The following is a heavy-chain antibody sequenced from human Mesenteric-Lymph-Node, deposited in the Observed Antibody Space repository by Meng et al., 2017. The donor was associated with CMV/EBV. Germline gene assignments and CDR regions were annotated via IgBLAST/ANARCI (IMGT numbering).Heavy chain of an antibody. D-gene: IGHD3-3*01. V-gene: IGHV3-33*06. Sequence: GGSLRLSCAASGFTFSSYGMHWVRQAPGKGLEWVAVIWYDGSNKYYADSVKGRFTISRDNSKNTLYLQMNSLRAEDTAVYYCAKDLAGRFLAPTYGMDVWGQGTTVTVSS. J-gene: IGHJ6*02. CDR3: AKDLAGRFLAPTYGMDV. CDR2: IWYDGSNK. CDR1: GFTFSSYG.